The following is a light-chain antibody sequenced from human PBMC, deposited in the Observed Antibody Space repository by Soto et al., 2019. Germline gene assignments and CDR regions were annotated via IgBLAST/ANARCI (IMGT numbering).Light chain of an antibody. Sequence: DIQMTQSPSSLSASVGDRVTITCRASQNIDRSLSWYQQKPGKAPSLLIHTASNLQSGVPSRFSGSGSGTDFTLTISTLQPEDYATYYCQQFYSAPITPISFGQGTRLEIK. CDR2: TAS. V-gene: IGKV1-39*01. J-gene: IGKJ5*01. CDR1: QNIDRS. CDR3: QQFYSAPITPIS.